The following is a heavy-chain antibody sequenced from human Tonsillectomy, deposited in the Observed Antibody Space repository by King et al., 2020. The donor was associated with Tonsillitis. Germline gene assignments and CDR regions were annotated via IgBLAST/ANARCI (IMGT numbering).Heavy chain of an antibody. V-gene: IGHV1-3*01. CDR2: INAGNGNT. J-gene: IGHJ4*02. D-gene: IGHD3-22*01. CDR3: ARDGALDRNRDSSGYLNGAFYFGY. Sequence: VQLVQSGAEVKKPGASVKVSCKASGYTFTSYAMHWVRQAPGQRLEWMGWINAGNGNTKYSQKFQGRVTITRDTSASTAYMELSSLRSEDTAVYYCARDGALDRNRDSSGYLNGAFYFGYWGQGTLVTVSS. CDR1: GYTFTSYA.